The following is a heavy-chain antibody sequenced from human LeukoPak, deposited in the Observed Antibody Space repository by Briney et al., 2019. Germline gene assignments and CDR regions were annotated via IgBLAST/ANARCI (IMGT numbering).Heavy chain of an antibody. V-gene: IGHV3-23*01. CDR2: ISGRDGST. CDR1: GFIFSNYG. D-gene: IGHD2-15*01. Sequence: GGSLRLSCVASGFIFSNYGMNWVRQAPGKGLEWVSAISGRDGSTYYADSVKGRFTISRDNSKNTLYLQMNSLRAEDTAVFYCAKSGLNRFDYWGQGTLVTVSS. CDR3: AKSGLNRFDY. J-gene: IGHJ4*02.